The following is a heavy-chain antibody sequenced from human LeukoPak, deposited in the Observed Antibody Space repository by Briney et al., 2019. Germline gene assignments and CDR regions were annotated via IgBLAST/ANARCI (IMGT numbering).Heavy chain of an antibody. CDR2: IRQDETEK. Sequence: PGGSLRLSCAASGFIFSRHWMSWVRQALGKGLEWVAHIRQDETEKFYVDSVKGRFTISRDNAKNSLYLQMSNLRAEDTAVYYCVRDRYSVVIPAAGSFDIWGQGIVVTVSS. CDR1: GFIFSRHW. CDR3: VRDRYSVVIPAAGSFDI. J-gene: IGHJ3*02. D-gene: IGHD2-2*01. V-gene: IGHV3-7*01.